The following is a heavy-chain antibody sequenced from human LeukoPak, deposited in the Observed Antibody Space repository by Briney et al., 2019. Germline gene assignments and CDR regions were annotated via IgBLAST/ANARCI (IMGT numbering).Heavy chain of an antibody. J-gene: IGHJ4*02. D-gene: IGHD6-6*01. Sequence: SVEVSCKASGGTFSSYAISWVRQAPGQGLEWMGGIIPIFGTANYAQKFQGRVTITADESTSTAYMELSSLRSEDTAVYYCASLRIFSSSDVNFDYWGQGTPVTVSS. V-gene: IGHV1-69*01. CDR3: ASLRIFSSSDVNFDY. CDR1: GGTFSSYA. CDR2: IIPIFGTA.